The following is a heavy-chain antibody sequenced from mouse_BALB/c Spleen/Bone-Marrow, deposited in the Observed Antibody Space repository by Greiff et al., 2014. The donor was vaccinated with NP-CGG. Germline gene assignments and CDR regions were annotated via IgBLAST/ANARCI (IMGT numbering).Heavy chain of an antibody. V-gene: IGHV1S81*02. CDR1: GYTFTSYW. D-gene: IGHD1-1*01. J-gene: IGHJ2*01. CDR2: INPNNGRT. Sequence: LAESGAELVKPGASVKLSCKASGYTFTSYWMRWVKQRPGQGLEWIGEINPNNGRTNYNEKFKSKATLTVDKSSSTAYMQLSSLTSEDSAVYYCARRTTTVVATDYWGQGTTLTVSS. CDR3: ARRTTTVVATDY.